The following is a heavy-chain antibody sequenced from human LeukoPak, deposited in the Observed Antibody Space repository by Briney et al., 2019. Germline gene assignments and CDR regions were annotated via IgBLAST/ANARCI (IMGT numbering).Heavy chain of an antibody. CDR1: GFTFSSYW. D-gene: IGHD6-13*01. Sequence: GGSLRLSCAASGFTFSSYWMSWVRQAPGKGLEWVANIKQDGSEKYYVDSVKGRFTISRDNAKNSLYLQMNSLRAEDTAVYYCARGYSSSWFKSRPYYFAYWGQGTLVTVSS. V-gene: IGHV3-7*03. CDR2: IKQDGSEK. J-gene: IGHJ4*02. CDR3: ARGYSSSWFKSRPYYFAY.